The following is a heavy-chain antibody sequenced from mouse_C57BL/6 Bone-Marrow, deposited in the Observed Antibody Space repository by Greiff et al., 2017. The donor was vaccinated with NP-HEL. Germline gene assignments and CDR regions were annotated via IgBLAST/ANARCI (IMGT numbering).Heavy chain of an antibody. CDR3: ASMIREAMDD. D-gene: IGHD2-4*01. CDR2: IWTGGGT. CDR1: GFSLTSYA. J-gene: IGHJ4*01. V-gene: IGHV2-9-1*01. Sequence: VMLVESGPGLVAPSQSLSITCTVSGFSLTSYAISWVRQPPGKGLEWLGVIWTGGGTNYNSALKTRMSISKDNSKSQSILKMNGLQTDDTARYYCASMIREAMDDWGQGTTVTVSS.